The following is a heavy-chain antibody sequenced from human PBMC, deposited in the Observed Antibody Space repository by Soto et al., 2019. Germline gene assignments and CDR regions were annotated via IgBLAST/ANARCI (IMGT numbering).Heavy chain of an antibody. CDR3: AKRGFGELFDY. CDR1: GGSFRNYG. J-gene: IGHJ4*02. D-gene: IGHD3-10*01. Sequence: VQLVQSGAEVKKPGSSVKVSCKASGGSFRNYGISWVRQAPGQGLEWMGGIIPIIATANYAQKFQGRVTITADKSTNTAYMELSSLRSEDTAVYYCAKRGFGELFDYWGQGTLVTVSS. CDR2: IIPIIATA. V-gene: IGHV1-69*14.